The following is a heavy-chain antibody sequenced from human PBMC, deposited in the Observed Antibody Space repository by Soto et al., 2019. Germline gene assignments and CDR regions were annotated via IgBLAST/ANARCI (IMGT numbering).Heavy chain of an antibody. CDR1: GGSINNYY. J-gene: IGHJ6*02. CDR2: IYYSGST. D-gene: IGHD3-16*01. V-gene: IGHV4-59*01. Sequence: AETLSLTCTVSGGSINNYYWSWIRQPPVKGLELIGNIYYSGSTNYDPSLKSRVTISLDTSKSHFSLKLSCLTAADTAVYYCARDNPSLASMGVWGQGKTVTVSS. CDR3: ARDNPSLASMGV.